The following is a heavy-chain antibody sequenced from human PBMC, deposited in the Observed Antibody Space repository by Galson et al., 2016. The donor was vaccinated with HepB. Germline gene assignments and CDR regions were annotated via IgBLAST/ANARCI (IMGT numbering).Heavy chain of an antibody. J-gene: IGHJ3*02. D-gene: IGHD2-21*01. CDR1: GFTFSRIA. CDR2: ISYDGGSN. CDR3: ARVIGGTLDALDT. V-gene: IGHV3-30*04. Sequence: SLRLSCAASGFTFSRIAMHWVRQAPGKGLKWVAVISYDGGSNYYADSVKGRFTISRENSKNTLYLQMNSLRAEDSAVYYCARVIGGTLDALDTWGQGTMVTVSS.